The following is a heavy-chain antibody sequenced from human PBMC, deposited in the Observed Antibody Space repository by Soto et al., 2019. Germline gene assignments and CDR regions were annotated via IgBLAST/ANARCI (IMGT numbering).Heavy chain of an antibody. CDR3: ARDGLKPDELLLSD. CDR1: GGPFSSYA. CDR2: IIPIFGTA. Sequence: GXSVKVFTKASGGPFSSYAISWVRQAPGQGLEWMGGIIPIFGTANYAQKFQGRVTITADESTSTAYMELSSLRSEDTAVYYCARDGLKPDELLLSDRGQGPLVTVSS. V-gene: IGHV1-69*13. D-gene: IGHD2-2*01. J-gene: IGHJ4*02.